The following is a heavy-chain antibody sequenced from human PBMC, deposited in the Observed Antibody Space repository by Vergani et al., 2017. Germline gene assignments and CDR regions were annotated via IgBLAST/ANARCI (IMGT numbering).Heavy chain of an antibody. J-gene: IGHJ1*01. V-gene: IGHV3-21*01. CDR3: ASGVPGYQLATQYFQH. D-gene: IGHD2-2*01. CDR2: ISSSSSYR. CDR1: GFTFGSYS. Sequence: EVQLLESGGGSAQPGGSLRLSCVASGFTFGSYSMNWVRQAPGKGLEWVSFISSSSSYRYYADSVKGRFTISRDNGEYSLLLQMNSLRPEDTAVYYCASGVPGYQLATQYFQHWGQGTLVTVSS.